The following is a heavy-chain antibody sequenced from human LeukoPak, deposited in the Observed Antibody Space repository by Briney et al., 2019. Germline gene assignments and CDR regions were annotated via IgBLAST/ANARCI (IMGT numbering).Heavy chain of an antibody. D-gene: IGHD5-18*01. V-gene: IGHV1-18*04. CDR1: GYTFTSYG. J-gene: IGHJ4*02. CDR2: ISAYNGNT. Sequence: ASVKVSCKASGYTFTSYGISWVRQAPGQGLEWMGWISAYNGNTNHAQKLQGRVTMTTDTSTSTAYMELRSLRSDDTAVYYCARVEHTAMVRAHFDYWGQGTLVTVSS. CDR3: ARVEHTAMVRAHFDY.